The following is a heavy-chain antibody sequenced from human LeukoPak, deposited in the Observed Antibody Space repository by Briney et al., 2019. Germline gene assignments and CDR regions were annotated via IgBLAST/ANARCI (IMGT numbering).Heavy chain of an antibody. CDR3: ARSSEGRYYYDSSGFSYYYYYMDV. J-gene: IGHJ6*03. CDR1: GYTFTSYY. V-gene: IGHV1-46*01. CDR2: INPSGGST. Sequence: ASVKVSCKASGYTFTSYYMHWVRQAPGQGLEWMGIINPSGGSTSYAQRFQGRVTMTRDTSISTAYMELSRLRSDDTAVYYCARSSEGRYYYDSSGFSYYYYYMDVWGKGTTVTISS. D-gene: IGHD3-22*01.